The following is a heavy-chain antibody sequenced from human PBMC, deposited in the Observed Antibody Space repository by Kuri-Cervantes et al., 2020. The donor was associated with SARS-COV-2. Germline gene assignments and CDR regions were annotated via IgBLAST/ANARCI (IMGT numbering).Heavy chain of an antibody. V-gene: IGHV3-30-3*01. CDR2: ISYDGSNK. CDR3: ARDLHCSSTSCYSPWFDP. Sequence: GGSLRLSCAASGFTFSSYAMHWVRQAPGKGLEWVAVISYDGSNKYYADSVKGQFTISRDNSKNTLYLQMNSLRAEDTAVYYCARDLHCSSTSCYSPWFDPWGQGTLVTVSS. D-gene: IGHD2-2*01. J-gene: IGHJ5*02. CDR1: GFTFSSYA.